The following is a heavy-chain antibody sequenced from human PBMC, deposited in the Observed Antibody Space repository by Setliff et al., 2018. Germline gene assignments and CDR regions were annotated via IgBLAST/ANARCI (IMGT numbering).Heavy chain of an antibody. CDR1: GFILNSYL. CDR2: IQTDGSDT. Sequence: GESLRLSCAASGFILNSYLMHWVRQAPGEGLVWVSRIQTDGSDTTYGDSVKGRFAISRDNAKNTLYLQMNSLRADDTAVYYCARAKGNDYSMDVWGKGTTVTVSS. V-gene: IGHV3-74*03. J-gene: IGHJ6*03. CDR3: ARAKGNDYSMDV.